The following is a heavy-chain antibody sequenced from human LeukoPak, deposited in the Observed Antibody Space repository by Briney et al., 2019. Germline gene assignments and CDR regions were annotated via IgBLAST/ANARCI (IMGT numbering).Heavy chain of an antibody. Sequence: ASVKVSCKASGYTFTSYGISWVRQAPGQGLEWMGWISAYNGNTNYAQKLQGRVTMTTDTSTSTAYMELRSLRSDDPAVYYCARPSQPVKRLVLRGGEFDYWGQGTLVTVSS. V-gene: IGHV1-18*01. CDR2: ISAYNGNT. J-gene: IGHJ4*02. CDR3: ARPSQPVKRLVLRGGEFDY. CDR1: GYTFTSYG. D-gene: IGHD6-19*01.